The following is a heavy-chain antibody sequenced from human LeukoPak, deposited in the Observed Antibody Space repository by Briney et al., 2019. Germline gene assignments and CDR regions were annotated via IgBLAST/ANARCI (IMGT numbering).Heavy chain of an antibody. CDR2: INSDGSST. CDR1: GCTFSNYW. J-gene: IGHJ4*02. Sequence: GGSLRLSCAASGCTFSNYWMHWVRQAAGKGLVWVSRINSDGSSTAYADSVKGRFTMSRDNAKNTLYLQMNSLRAEDTAVYYCAITYASGYFDCWGQGTLVTVSS. CDR3: AITYASGYFDC. D-gene: IGHD1-14*01. V-gene: IGHV3-74*01.